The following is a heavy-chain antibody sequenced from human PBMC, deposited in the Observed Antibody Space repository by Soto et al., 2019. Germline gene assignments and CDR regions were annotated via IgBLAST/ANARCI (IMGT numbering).Heavy chain of an antibody. D-gene: IGHD7-27*01. CDR3: ARLTTIITGAFDY. J-gene: IGHJ4*02. V-gene: IGHV4-31*03. CDR1: GASIGSGSYY. CDR2: IYDSGRT. Sequence: SETLSLTCTVSGASIGSGSYYWSWIRQYPGEGLVWIGRIYDSGRTYYNPSLESRVSISIDTSKNEFSLTLTSVTAADTAVYYFARLTTIITGAFDYWGLGTVVTVSS.